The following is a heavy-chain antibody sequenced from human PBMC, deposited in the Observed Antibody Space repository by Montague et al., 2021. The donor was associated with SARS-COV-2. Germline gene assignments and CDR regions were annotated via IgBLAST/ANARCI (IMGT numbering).Heavy chain of an antibody. D-gene: IGHD3-10*01. Sequence: SLRLSCAASGFTFSSYAMHWVRQAPGKGLEYVSAISSNGGSTYYANSVKGRFTISRDDAKNTVYLQMNSLRVEDTAVYFCRAWYYASGSYLDYFDHWGRGTLVTVSS. CDR2: ISSNGGST. CDR3: RAWYYASGSYLDYFDH. J-gene: IGHJ4*02. V-gene: IGHV3-64*01. CDR1: GFTFSSYA.